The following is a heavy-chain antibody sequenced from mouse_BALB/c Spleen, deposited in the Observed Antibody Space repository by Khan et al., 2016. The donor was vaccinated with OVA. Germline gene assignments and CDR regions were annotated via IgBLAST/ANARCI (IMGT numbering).Heavy chain of an antibody. CDR3: ARGGSSGPAWVAY. Sequence: EVQLQESGPGLVKPSQSLSLTCSVTGYSITSGYFWNWIRQFPGNKLEWMGYIRYDGNSNYNPSLKNRISITRDTSKNQFFLKLNSVTPEDTATYYCARGGSSGPAWVAYWGQGTLGTVSA. D-gene: IGHD3-1*01. V-gene: IGHV3-6*02. CDR1: GYSITSGYF. J-gene: IGHJ3*01. CDR2: IRYDGNS.